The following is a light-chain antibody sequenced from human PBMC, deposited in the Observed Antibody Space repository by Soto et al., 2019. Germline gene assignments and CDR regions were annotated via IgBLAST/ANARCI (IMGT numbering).Light chain of an antibody. CDR2: GIS. Sequence: ENVLTQSPGTLSLSPGERATLSCRASQSVTNSFFAWYQQKPGQAPRLLIYGISSRATGIPDRFSGSGSGTAFTLTISRLEPEDFVVYFCQQYSTLPRTFGQGTKLEVK. CDR3: QQYSTLPRT. CDR1: QSVTNSF. V-gene: IGKV3-20*01. J-gene: IGKJ2*02.